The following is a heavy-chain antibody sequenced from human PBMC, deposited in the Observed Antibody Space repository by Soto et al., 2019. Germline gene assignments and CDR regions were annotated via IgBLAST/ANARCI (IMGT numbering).Heavy chain of an antibody. V-gene: IGHV4-4*02. CDR2: IYHSGST. J-gene: IGHJ4*02. CDR1: GGSISSSNW. CDR3: ARAWAAAGTVGY. D-gene: IGHD6-13*01. Sequence: QVQLQESGPGLVKPSGTLSLTCAVSGGSISSSNWWSWVRQPPGKGLEWIGEIYHSGSTNYNPSLKSRVTISVDKSKNNFSLQLNSVNAADTAVYNYARAWAAAGTVGYWGQGNLVTVSS.